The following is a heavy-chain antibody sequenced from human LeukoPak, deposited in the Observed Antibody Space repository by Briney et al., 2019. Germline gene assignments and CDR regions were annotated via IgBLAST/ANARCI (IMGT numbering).Heavy chain of an antibody. CDR3: ARAKRNAFDI. CDR1: GFTFSNYS. CDR2: ISRSSSTI. J-gene: IGHJ3*02. Sequence: PGGSLRLSCAASGFTFSNYSMNWVRQAPGKGLEWVSYISRSSSTIYYADSVKGRFTISRDNAKKSLYLQMNSLRAEDMAVYYCARAKRNAFDIWGQGTMVSVSS. V-gene: IGHV3-48*01.